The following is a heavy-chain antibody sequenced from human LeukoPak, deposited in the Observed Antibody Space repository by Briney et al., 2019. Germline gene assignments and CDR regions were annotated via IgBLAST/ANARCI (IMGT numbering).Heavy chain of an antibody. CDR1: GGSFSGYY. V-gene: IGHV4-34*01. CDR2: TNHSGST. D-gene: IGHD3-10*01. Sequence: PSETLSLTCAVYGGSFSGYYWSWIRQPPGKGLEWIGETNHSGSTNYNPSLKSRVTISVDTSKNQFSLKLSSVTAADTAVYYCARVGADGSGFLFDYWGQGTLVTVSS. CDR3: ARVGADGSGFLFDY. J-gene: IGHJ4*02.